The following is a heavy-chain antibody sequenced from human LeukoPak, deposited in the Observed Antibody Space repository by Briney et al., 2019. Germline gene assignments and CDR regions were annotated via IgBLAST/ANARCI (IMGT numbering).Heavy chain of an antibody. D-gene: IGHD4-17*01. V-gene: IGHV3-21*01. CDR1: GFTFSSYS. Sequence: GGSLRLFCAASGFTFSSYSMNWVRLAPGKGLEWVSSISSSSSYIYYADSVKGRYTISRDNAKNSLYLQMNSLRAEDTAVYYCARSLYGDRLYYYYYGMDVWGQGTTVTVSS. CDR2: ISSSSSYI. J-gene: IGHJ6*02. CDR3: ARSLYGDRLYYYYYGMDV.